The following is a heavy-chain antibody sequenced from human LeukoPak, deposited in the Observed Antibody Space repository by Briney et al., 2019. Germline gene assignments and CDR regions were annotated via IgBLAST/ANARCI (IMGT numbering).Heavy chain of an antibody. V-gene: IGHV4-38-2*02. CDR1: GYSISSGYY. CDR2: IYHSGST. D-gene: IGHD3-10*01. J-gene: IGHJ6*03. CDR3: ARQFIYYGSGSYYPLHYYYMDV. Sequence: SETLSLTCTVSGYSISSGYYWGWIRQPPGKGLEWIGSIYHSGSTYYNPSLKSRVTISVDTSKNQFSLKLSSVTAADTAVYYCARQFIYYGSGSYYPLHYYYMDVWGKGTTVTVSS.